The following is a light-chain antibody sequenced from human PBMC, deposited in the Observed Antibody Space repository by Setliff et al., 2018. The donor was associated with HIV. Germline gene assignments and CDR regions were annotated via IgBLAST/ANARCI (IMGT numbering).Light chain of an antibody. J-gene: IGLJ1*01. CDR3: CSYAGSSTYV. CDR1: SSDVGGYNY. Sequence: QSALTQPASVSVSPGQSITISCTGTSSDVGGYNYVSWYQQHPGKAPKLMIYDVSKRPSGVSNRFSGSKSGNTASLTISGLQAEDEADYYCCSYAGSSTYVFGTGTKAPS. V-gene: IGLV2-23*02. CDR2: DVS.